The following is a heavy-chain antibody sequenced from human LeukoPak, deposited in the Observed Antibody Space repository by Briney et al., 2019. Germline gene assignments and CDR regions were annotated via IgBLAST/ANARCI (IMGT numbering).Heavy chain of an antibody. CDR3: ARHGDYYCRSTTCFDY. D-gene: IGHD2-2*01. CDR1: GGSISSFY. J-gene: IGHJ4*02. V-gene: IGHV4-59*08. Sequence: SGTLSLTCTVSGGSISSFYWSWIRQPPGKGLEWIGYVYSSGGTNYNPSLKSRLTVSVDTSKNQFSLQLSPVTAADTAVYYCARHGDYYCRSTTCFDYWGQGTLVTVSS. CDR2: VYSSGGT.